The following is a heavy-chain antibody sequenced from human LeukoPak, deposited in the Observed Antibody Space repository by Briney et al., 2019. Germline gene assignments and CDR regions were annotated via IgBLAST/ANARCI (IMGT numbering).Heavy chain of an antibody. J-gene: IGHJ6*03. D-gene: IGHD3-10*01. CDR3: ARDPAGITMVRGAPYYYYMDV. Sequence: SETLSLTCTVSGGSISSYYWSWIRQPPGKGLEWIGYIYYSGSTNYNPSLKSRVTTSVDTSKNQFSLKLSSVTAADTAVYYCARDPAGITMVRGAPYYYYMDVWGKGTTVTVSS. CDR2: IYYSGST. V-gene: IGHV4-59*12. CDR1: GGSISSYY.